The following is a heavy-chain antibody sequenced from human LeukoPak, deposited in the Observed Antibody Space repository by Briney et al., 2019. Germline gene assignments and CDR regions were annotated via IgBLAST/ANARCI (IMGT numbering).Heavy chain of an antibody. Sequence: PSETLSLTCGVSGYSISNDYYWGWIRQPPGRELEWIGHIYHRGSGYYNPSLKSRVAMSVDTSKNQFSLKLSSVTAVDTAVYYCTRKATTGPTKAAFDVWGQGTMVTVSS. J-gene: IGHJ3*01. CDR1: GYSISNDYY. V-gene: IGHV4-28*01. CDR2: IYHRGSG. D-gene: IGHD4-17*01. CDR3: TRKATTGPTKAAFDV.